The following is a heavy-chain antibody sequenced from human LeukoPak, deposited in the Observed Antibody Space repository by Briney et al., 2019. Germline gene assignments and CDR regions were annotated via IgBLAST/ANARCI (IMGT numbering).Heavy chain of an antibody. V-gene: IGHV1-69*13. CDR2: IIPIFGTA. J-gene: IGHJ6*03. D-gene: IGHD2-15*01. Sequence: SVKVSCKASGGTFSSYAISWVRQAPGQGLEWMGGIIPIFGTANYAQKFQGRVTITADESTSTAYMKLSSLRSEDTAVYYCARSDRGHCSGGSCYREGYYYYYMDVWGKGTTVTVSS. CDR1: GGTFSSYA. CDR3: ARSDRGHCSGGSCYREGYYYYYMDV.